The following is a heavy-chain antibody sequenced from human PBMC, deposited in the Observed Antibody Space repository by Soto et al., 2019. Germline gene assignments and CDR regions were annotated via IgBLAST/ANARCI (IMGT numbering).Heavy chain of an antibody. J-gene: IGHJ4*02. CDR2: IDPSDSYT. D-gene: IGHD6-13*01. CDR1: VGNECRSW. V-gene: IGHV5-10-1*01. Sequence: VQISDERCVGNECRSWCRWDRQIPGKGLEWMGRIDPSDSYTNYSPSFQGHVTISADKSISTAYLQWSSLKASDTAMYYCARLQAAAGDNDLTFAYWGQGPLVTVSS. CDR3: ARLQAAAGDNDLTFAY.